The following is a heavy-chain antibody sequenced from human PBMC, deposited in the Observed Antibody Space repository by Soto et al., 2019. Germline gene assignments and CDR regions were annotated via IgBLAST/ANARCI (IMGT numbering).Heavy chain of an antibody. CDR1: GYSISSGYY. CDR2: IYHSGRT. J-gene: IGHJ4*02. Sequence: SETLSLTCAVSGYSISSGYYWGWIRQPPGKGLEWIGSIYHSGRTYYNPSLKSRLTISVDTSKNQFSLKLSSVTAADTAVYFCARGGDIAAVTANFPDYWGKGTLVTVSS. V-gene: IGHV4-38-2*01. D-gene: IGHD2-21*02. CDR3: ARGGDIAAVTANFPDY.